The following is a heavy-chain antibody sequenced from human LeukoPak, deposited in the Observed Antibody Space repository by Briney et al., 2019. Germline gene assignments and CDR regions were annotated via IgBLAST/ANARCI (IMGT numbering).Heavy chain of an antibody. J-gene: IGHJ4*02. CDR1: GYTFTSYD. Sequence: ASVKVSCKASGYTFTSYDINWVRQATGQGLEWMGWMNPNSGNTGYAQKFQGRVTMTRNTSISTAYMELSSLRSEDTAVYYCARPRRYCSGSSCYYFDYWGQGTLVTVSS. CDR2: MNPNSGNT. V-gene: IGHV1-8*01. D-gene: IGHD2-15*01. CDR3: ARPRRYCSGSSCYYFDY.